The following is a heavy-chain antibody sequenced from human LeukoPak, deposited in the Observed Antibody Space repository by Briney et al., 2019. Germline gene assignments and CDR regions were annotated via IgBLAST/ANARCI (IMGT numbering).Heavy chain of an antibody. V-gene: IGHV4-30-2*01. CDR1: GGSISSGGYS. CDR2: IYHSGST. CDR3: ARDRYGDHTYFDY. J-gene: IGHJ4*02. D-gene: IGHD4-17*01. Sequence: SETLSLTCAVSGGSISSGGYSWSWIRQPPGKGLEWIGCIYHSGSTYYNPSLKSRVTISVDRSKNQFSLKLSSVTAADTAVYYCARDRYGDHTYFDYWGQGTLVTVSS.